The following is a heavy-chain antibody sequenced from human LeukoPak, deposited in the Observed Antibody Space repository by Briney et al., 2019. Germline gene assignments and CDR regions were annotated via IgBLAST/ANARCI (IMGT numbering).Heavy chain of an antibody. V-gene: IGHV3-30*04. CDR1: GFTFSSYA. J-gene: IGHJ6*02. Sequence: GGSLRLSCAASGFTFSSYAMHWVRQAPGKGLEWVAVISYDGTNKYYADSVKGRFTISRDSSKNTLYLQMNSLRGEGTAVYYCARDLGSGWPKYYYYYYGMDVWGQGTTVTVSS. CDR3: ARDLGSGWPKYYYYYYGMDV. D-gene: IGHD6-19*01. CDR2: ISYDGTNK.